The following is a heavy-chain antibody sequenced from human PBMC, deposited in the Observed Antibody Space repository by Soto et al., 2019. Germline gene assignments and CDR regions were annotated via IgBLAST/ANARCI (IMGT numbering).Heavy chain of an antibody. CDR1: VFTSSNFG. Sequence: PGGSLRTSCGASVFTSSNFGVQLVRQVPGKGLEWVAVISYDENIKYYADSVKGRFTISRDNSKNTLYLQMNSLRPEDTAVYYCAKGGGTLLAHGPFDPWGQGT. V-gene: IGHV3-30*18. CDR3: AKGGGTLLAHGPFDP. J-gene: IGHJ5*02. CDR2: ISYDENIK. D-gene: IGHD3-10*01.